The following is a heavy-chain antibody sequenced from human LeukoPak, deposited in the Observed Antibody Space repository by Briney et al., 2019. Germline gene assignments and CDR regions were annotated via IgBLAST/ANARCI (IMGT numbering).Heavy chain of an antibody. V-gene: IGHV1-69*13. Sequence: SEKVSCKASGGTFSSYAISWVRQAPGQGLEWMGGIIPIFGTANYAQKFQGRVTITADESTSTAYMELSSLRSEDTAVYYCGTHIGNSPVFDYWGQGTLVTVSS. J-gene: IGHJ4*02. CDR1: GGTFSSYA. CDR2: IIPIFGTA. CDR3: GTHIGNSPVFDY. D-gene: IGHD4-23*01.